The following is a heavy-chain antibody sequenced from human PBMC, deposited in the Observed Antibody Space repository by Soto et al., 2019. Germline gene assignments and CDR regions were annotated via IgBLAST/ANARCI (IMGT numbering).Heavy chain of an antibody. CDR2: INHGGST. CDR1: GGSFSGYY. Sequence: QVQLQQWGAGLLKPSETLSLTCAVYGGSFSGYYWSWIRQPPAKGLGRIGEINHGGSTNYNPSLKSRVTIAVDTSKNQFSLKLSSVTAADTAVYYCARGWGALVDYWGQGALVTVSS. CDR3: ARGWGALVDY. J-gene: IGHJ4*02. V-gene: IGHV4-34*01. D-gene: IGHD7-27*01.